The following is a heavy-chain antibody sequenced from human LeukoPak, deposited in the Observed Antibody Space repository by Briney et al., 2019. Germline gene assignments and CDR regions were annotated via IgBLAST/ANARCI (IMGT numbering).Heavy chain of an antibody. D-gene: IGHD1-1*01. CDR1: GXSISSGGYY. V-gene: IGHV4-31*03. J-gene: IGHJ4*02. CDR3: ARVRKLPLERDLIDF. Sequence: SETLSLTCTVSGXSISSGGYYWTWIRQRPGEALEWIGYIYHSGNTYYNPSLMSRIVLSVDTSKSQFSLKVTSVTAADTALYYCARVRKLPLERDLIDFWGQGTLVTVSS. CDR2: IYHSGNT.